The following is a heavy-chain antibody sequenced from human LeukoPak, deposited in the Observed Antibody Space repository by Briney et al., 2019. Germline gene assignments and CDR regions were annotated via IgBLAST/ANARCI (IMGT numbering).Heavy chain of an antibody. V-gene: IGHV4-39*01. CDR2: IYYSGST. CDR3: ARRNFSGSSSGVYYYYMDV. Sequence: SETLSPTCTVSGGSISSSSYYWGWIRQPPGKGLEWIGSIYYSGSTYYNPSLKSRVTISVDTSKNQFSLKLSSVTAADTAVYYCARRNFSGSSSGVYYYYMDVWGKGTTVTVSS. CDR1: GGSISSSSYY. D-gene: IGHD6-6*01. J-gene: IGHJ6*03.